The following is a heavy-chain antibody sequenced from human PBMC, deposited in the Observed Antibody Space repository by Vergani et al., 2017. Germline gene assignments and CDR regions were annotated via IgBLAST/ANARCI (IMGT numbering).Heavy chain of an antibody. CDR1: GGSISSGDYY. V-gene: IGHV4-30-4*01. CDR3: ARERRSSGLYGVYWFDP. D-gene: IGHD6-19*01. J-gene: IGHJ5*02. CDR2: IYYSGST. Sequence: QVQLQESGPGLVKPSQTLSLTCTVSGGSISSGDYYWSWIRQPPGKGLEWIGYIYYSGSTYYNPSLKSRVNISVDTSKHQFSLKLSSVTAADTDVYYCARERRSSGLYGVYWFDPWGQGTLVTVSS.